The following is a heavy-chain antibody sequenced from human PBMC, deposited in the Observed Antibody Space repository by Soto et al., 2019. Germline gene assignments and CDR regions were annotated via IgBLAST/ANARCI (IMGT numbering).Heavy chain of an antibody. V-gene: IGHV3-33*01. Sequence: GGSLRLSCAASGFTFSTYGMHWVRQAPGKGLEWVAVMWYDGTNEKYADSVKGRFTISRDNSKSTLYLQMNSLRDEDTAVYYCARVPAYSSGWPDYWGRGTLVTVSS. CDR3: ARVPAYSSGWPDY. CDR1: GFTFSTYG. D-gene: IGHD6-19*01. CDR2: MWYDGTNE. J-gene: IGHJ4*02.